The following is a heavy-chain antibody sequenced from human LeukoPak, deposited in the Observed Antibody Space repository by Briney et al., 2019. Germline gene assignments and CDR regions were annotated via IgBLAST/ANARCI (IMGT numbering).Heavy chain of an antibody. D-gene: IGHD2/OR15-2a*01. V-gene: IGHV4-61*02. CDR3: KIVRNPNYYYYYMDV. J-gene: IGHJ6*03. Sequence: SQTLSLTCTVSGGSLSSGSYYWSCIRQPAGKGLDWIGRIYTSGRTNYNPSLKSQVTISVDTSKNQFSLKLSSVTAADTAVYYCKIVRNPNYYYYYMDVWGKGTTVTVSS. CDR2: IYTSGRT. CDR1: GGSLSSGSYY.